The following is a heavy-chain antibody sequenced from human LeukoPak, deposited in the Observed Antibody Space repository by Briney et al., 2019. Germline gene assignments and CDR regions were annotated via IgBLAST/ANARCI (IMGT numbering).Heavy chain of an antibody. CDR3: ARGYSSRLYNWLDP. J-gene: IGHJ5*02. V-gene: IGHV3-30*03. CDR2: ISYDGSNK. Sequence: GRSLRLSCAASGFTFSSYGMHWVRQAPGKGLEWVAVISYDGSNKYYADSVKGRFTISRDNAKNTLYLQMNSLTAEDTAVYYCARGYSSRLYNWLDPWGQGTLVTVSS. D-gene: IGHD6-13*01. CDR1: GFTFSSYG.